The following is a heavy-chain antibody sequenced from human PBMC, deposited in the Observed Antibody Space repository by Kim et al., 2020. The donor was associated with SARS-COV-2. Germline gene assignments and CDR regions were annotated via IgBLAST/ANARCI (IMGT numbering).Heavy chain of an antibody. J-gene: IGHJ4*02. CDR1: GFTFSSYA. CDR2: ISGSGNST. V-gene: IGHV3-23*01. D-gene: IGHD3-10*01. Sequence: GGSLRLSCAASGFTFSSYAMSWVRRAPGKGLEWVSVISGSGNSTYYADSVKGRFTISRDNSKNTLYLQMNSLRAEDTAVYYCAKGWRGGDFDYWGQGTLVTVSS. CDR3: AKGWRGGDFDY.